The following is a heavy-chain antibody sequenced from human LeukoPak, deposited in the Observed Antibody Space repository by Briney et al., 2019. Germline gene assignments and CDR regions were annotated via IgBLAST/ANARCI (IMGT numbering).Heavy chain of an antibody. CDR1: GFTFSSYT. CDR2: ITSSSTYI. Sequence: GGSLRLSCAASGFTFSSYTMNWVRQAPGKGLEWVSSITSSSTYIYYADSVKGRSTISRDNAKNSPYLQMNSLRAEDTAVYYCARDLVAASPLWGQGTLVTVSS. J-gene: IGHJ4*02. V-gene: IGHV3-21*01. D-gene: IGHD2-15*01. CDR3: ARDLVAASPL.